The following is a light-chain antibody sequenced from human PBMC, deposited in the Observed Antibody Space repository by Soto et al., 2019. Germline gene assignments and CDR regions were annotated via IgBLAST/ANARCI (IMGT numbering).Light chain of an antibody. J-gene: IGKJ4*01. CDR2: WAS. CDR3: QQYYKTPLT. CDR1: QSVLYSSNNRNY. Sequence: DIVMTQSPDSLAVSLGARVTINCKSSQSVLYSSNNRNYLAWFQQKPGQPPKLLIYWASTRESGVPDRFSGSGSGTDFTLTISGLQAEDVAVYYCQQYYKTPLTFVGGTKVEI. V-gene: IGKV4-1*01.